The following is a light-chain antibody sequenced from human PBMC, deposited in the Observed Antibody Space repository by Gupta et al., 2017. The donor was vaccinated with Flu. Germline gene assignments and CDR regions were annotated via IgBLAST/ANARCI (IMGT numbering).Light chain of an antibody. V-gene: IGKV4-1*01. CDR3: QQYYSTPLT. CDR1: QSVLYSSNNKNY. Sequence: NCKSSQSVLYSSNNKNYLAWYQQKPGQPPKLLIYWASTRESGVPDRFSGSGSGTDFTLTISSLQAEDVAVYYCQQYYSTPLTFGPGTKVDIK. CDR2: WAS. J-gene: IGKJ3*01.